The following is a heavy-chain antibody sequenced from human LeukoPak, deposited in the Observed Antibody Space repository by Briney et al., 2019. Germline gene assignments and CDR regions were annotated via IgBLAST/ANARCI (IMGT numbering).Heavy chain of an antibody. D-gene: IGHD3-10*01. Sequence: GASVKVSCKASGYTFTGYYMHWVRQAPGQGLEWMGWINPNSGGTNYAQKFQGRVIMTRDTSISTAYMELSRLRSDDTAVYYCARDGLYGSGSYYRDNWFDPWGQGTLVTVSS. J-gene: IGHJ5*02. CDR1: GYTFTGYY. V-gene: IGHV1-2*02. CDR3: ARDGLYGSGSYYRDNWFDP. CDR2: INPNSGGT.